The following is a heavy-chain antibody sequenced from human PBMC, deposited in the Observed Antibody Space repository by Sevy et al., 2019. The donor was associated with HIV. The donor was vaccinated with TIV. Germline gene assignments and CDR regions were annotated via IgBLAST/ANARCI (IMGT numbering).Heavy chain of an antibody. CDR3: ARDSGSGWGCEFDY. D-gene: IGHD1-26*01. CDR1: GFTFGTYG. CDR2: IYYDGSEK. V-gene: IGHV3-33*01. Sequence: GGSLRLSCAASGFTFGTYGMHWVRQAPGKGLEWVAVIYYDGSEKYYRASVKGGFTISRDNSKNTVYLQMNGLSAEDRGLYHWARDSGSGWGCEFDYWGLGTLVTVSS. J-gene: IGHJ4*02.